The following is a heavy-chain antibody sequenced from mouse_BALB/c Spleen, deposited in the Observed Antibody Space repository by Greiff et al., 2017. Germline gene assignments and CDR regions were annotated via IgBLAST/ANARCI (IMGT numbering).Heavy chain of an antibody. CDR1: GFTFSSYA. D-gene: IGHD4-1*01. J-gene: IGHJ2*01. CDR2: ISSGGSYT. Sequence: EVQLVESGGGLVKPGGSLKLSCAASGFTFSSYAMSWVRQTPEKRLEWVATISSGGSYTYYPDSVKGRFTISRDNAKNTLYLQMSSLRSEDTAMYYCARHDNWDYWGQGTTLTVSS. CDR3: ARHDNWDY. V-gene: IGHV5-9-3*01.